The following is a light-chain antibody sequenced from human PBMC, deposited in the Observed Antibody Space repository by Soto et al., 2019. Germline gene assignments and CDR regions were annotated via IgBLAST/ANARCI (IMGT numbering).Light chain of an antibody. V-gene: IGLV2-14*01. J-gene: IGLJ1*01. Sequence: QYVLTQPASVSGSPGQSVTISCTGTSSDVGAYNYVSWYQQHPGKAPKLMIYEVSNRPSGVTNRFSGSKSGNTASLTISGLQAEDEADYYCNSYTGSSTRFVFGTGTKLTVL. CDR2: EVS. CDR1: SSDVGAYNY. CDR3: NSYTGSSTRFV.